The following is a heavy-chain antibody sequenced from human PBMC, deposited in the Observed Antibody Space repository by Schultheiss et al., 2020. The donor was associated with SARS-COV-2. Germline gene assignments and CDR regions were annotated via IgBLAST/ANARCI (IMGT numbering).Heavy chain of an antibody. CDR2: IYTSGST. J-gene: IGHJ4*02. Sequence: SETLSLTCTVSGGSISSGSYYWSWIRQPAGKGLEWIGRIYTSGSTNYNPSLKSRVTISVDTSKNQFSLKLSSVTAADTAVYYCARGDVAAAGYYFDYWGQGTLVTVSS. V-gene: IGHV4-61*02. D-gene: IGHD6-13*01. CDR3: ARGDVAAAGYYFDY. CDR1: GGSISSGSYY.